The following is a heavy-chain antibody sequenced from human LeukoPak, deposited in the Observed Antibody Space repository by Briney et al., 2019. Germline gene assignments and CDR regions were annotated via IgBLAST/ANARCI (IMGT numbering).Heavy chain of an antibody. V-gene: IGHV3-53*01. Sequence: GGSLRISCAASGSTVSSYYMNWVRQAPGKELEWVSVIYTGGGRYYADSVRGRFTISRDTSKNMVFLQMNSLRVEDTAVYYCARGIDYWGRGTLVTVSS. J-gene: IGHJ4*02. CDR1: GSTVSSYY. CDR2: IYTGGGR. CDR3: ARGIDY.